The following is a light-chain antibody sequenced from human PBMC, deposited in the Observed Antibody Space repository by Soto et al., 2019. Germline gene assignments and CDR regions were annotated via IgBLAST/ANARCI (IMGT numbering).Light chain of an antibody. J-gene: IGKJ5*01. Sequence: DIQMAHPPFSLFAYGGARVTIICQATQDINIYLNWYQQKPGKAPNLLIYDASNLEIGVPSRFSGSGSGTHFTFTISSLQTEDIGTYDCQQYDILTITFGRGTRVEIK. CDR3: QQYDILTIT. V-gene: IGKV1-33*01. CDR1: QDINIY. CDR2: DAS.